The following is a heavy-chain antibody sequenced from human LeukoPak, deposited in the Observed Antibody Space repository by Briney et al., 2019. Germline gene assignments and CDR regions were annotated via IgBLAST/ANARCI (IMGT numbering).Heavy chain of an antibody. V-gene: IGHV3-33*01. CDR3: ARGGPNDAFDI. Sequence: GGPLRLSCAASGFTFSSYGMHWVRRAPGKGLEWVAVIWYDGSNKYYADSVKGRFTISRDNSKNTLYLQMNSLRAEDTAVYYCARGGPNDAFDIWGQGTMVTVSS. CDR2: IWYDGSNK. J-gene: IGHJ3*02. CDR1: GFTFSSYG. D-gene: IGHD1-26*01.